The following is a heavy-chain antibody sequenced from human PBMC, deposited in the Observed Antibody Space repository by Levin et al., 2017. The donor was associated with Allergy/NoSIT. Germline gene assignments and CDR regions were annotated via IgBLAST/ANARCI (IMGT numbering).Heavy chain of an antibody. CDR1: GFTFSDYY. V-gene: IGHV3-11*01. CDR3: ARGYFWSGYFDY. J-gene: IGHJ4*02. CDR2: ISSSGSTI. Sequence: LSLTCAASGFTFSDYYMSWIRQAPGKGLEWVSYISSSGSTIYYADSVKGRFTISRDNAKNSLYLQMNSLRAEDTAVYYCARGYFWSGYFDYWGQGTLVTVSS. D-gene: IGHD3-3*01.